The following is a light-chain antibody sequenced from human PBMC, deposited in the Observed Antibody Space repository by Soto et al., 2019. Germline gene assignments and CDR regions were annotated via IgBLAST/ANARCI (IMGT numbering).Light chain of an antibody. Sequence: EVVLTRSPATLTSFPGARVTVSRRASQSFNSIYLAWYQQKPGQAPRLLIYGASSRATGIPDRFSGSGSGTDFTLTISRLEPEDFAVYYCHQYDSWTFGQGTKVDI. J-gene: IGKJ1*01. CDR2: GAS. V-gene: IGKV3-20*01. CDR1: QSFNSIY. CDR3: HQYDSWT.